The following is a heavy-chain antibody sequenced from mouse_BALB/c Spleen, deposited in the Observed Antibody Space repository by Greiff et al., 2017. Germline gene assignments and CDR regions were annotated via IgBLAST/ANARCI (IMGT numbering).Heavy chain of an antibody. CDR2: IYPYNGGT. J-gene: IGHJ3*01. Sequence: EVKLVESGPELVKPGASVKISCKASGYTFTDYNMHWVKQSHGKSLEWIGYIYPYNGGTGYNQKFKSKATLTVDNSSSTAYMELRSLTSEDSAVYYCARSLYDYDEGTFAYWGQGTLVTVSA. CDR3: ARSLYDYDEGTFAY. D-gene: IGHD2-4*01. CDR1: GYTFTDYN. V-gene: IGHV1S29*02.